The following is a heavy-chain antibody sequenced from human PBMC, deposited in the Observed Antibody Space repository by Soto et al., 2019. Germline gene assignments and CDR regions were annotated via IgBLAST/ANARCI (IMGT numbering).Heavy chain of an antibody. Sequence: GGSLRLSCAASGFSFSSYWMHWVRQAPGTGLVWVSRINFDGSSISYADSVRGRFTISRDNAKDTLYLQMNSLRAADTAVYYCARETRWAPDSWGQGTLVTVSS. CDR2: INFDGSSI. CDR1: GFSFSSYW. J-gene: IGHJ4*02. D-gene: IGHD1-26*01. CDR3: ARETRWAPDS. V-gene: IGHV3-74*01.